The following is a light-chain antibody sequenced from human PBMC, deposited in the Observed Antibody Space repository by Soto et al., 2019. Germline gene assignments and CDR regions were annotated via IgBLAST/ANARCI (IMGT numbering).Light chain of an antibody. J-gene: IGKJ1*01. CDR1: QSLLYSDGNTY. V-gene: IGKV2-30*01. CDR2: KVS. CDR3: MQATHWPRT. Sequence: DVVMTQSPLSLPGTLGQPASISFRSSQSLLYSDGNTYLNWFHQRPGQSPRRLIYKVSIRDSGVPDRFSGTGSGTDFTLSISSVEADDVGIYYCMQATHWPRTFGQGTRLDIK.